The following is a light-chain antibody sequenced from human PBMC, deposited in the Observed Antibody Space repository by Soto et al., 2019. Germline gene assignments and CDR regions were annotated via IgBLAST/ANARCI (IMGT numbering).Light chain of an antibody. Sequence: SVLTQSLGTLSLSQGERATLSCRASQSVSSSFLAWYQQRPGQAPRLLIYGASSRATGIPDRFSGGGSGTDFTLTISRLEPEDFAVYYCQRRSNWPPITFGQGTRLEIK. CDR1: QSVSSSF. V-gene: IGKV3D-20*02. CDR3: QRRSNWPPIT. J-gene: IGKJ5*01. CDR2: GAS.